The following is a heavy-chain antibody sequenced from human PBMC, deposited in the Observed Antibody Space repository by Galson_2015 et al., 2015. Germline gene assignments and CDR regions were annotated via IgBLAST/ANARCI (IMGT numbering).Heavy chain of an antibody. CDR2: IYYRGST. V-gene: IGHV4-59*01. J-gene: IGHJ4*02. D-gene: IGHD2-15*01. Sequence: ETLSLTCSVSGNSIEIYYWSWIRQSPEKGLDWIADIYYRGSTNYNPSLTSRVTISVDTSKSQVSLNLTSVTAADTAVYFCAGGWSRDAFHIWGQGTLVTVSS. CDR1: GNSIEIYY. CDR3: AGGWSRDAFHI.